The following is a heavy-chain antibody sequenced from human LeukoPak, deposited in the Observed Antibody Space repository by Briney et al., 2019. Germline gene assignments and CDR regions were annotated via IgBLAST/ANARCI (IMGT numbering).Heavy chain of an antibody. CDR2: ISVRDGDT. CDR1: GFTFNNYA. CDR3: ARRSHLTGYFDY. J-gene: IGHJ4*02. D-gene: IGHD1-20*01. Sequence: GGSLRLSCAASGFTFNNYAMSWVRQAPGKGLEWLSAISVRDGDTHYAAPLEGRFTISSDNSKNTVYLQMQSLRAEDTAVYYCARRSHLTGYFDYWGQGTLVTVSS. V-gene: IGHV3-23*01.